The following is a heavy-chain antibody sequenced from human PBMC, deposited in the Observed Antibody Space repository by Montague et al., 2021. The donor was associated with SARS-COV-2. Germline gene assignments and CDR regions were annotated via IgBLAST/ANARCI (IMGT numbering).Heavy chain of an antibody. CDR2: MYDSGST. V-gene: IGHV4-31*03. Sequence: TLSLTCTVSGGSISSGGYYCSWIRQHPGKGLEWIGCMYDSGSTYYNPSLTSRVTMSLDTSKNQFSLKLSSVTAADTAVYYCARGDGVVVAAPDIWGQGTMVTVSS. CDR3: ARGDGVVVAAPDI. J-gene: IGHJ3*02. CDR1: GGSISSGGYY. D-gene: IGHD2-15*01.